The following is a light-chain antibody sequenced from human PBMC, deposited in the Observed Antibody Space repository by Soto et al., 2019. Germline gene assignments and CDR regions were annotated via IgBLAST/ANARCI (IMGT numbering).Light chain of an antibody. J-gene: IGLJ2*01. V-gene: IGLV1-40*01. Sequence: QSVLTQPPSVSGAPGQRVTISCTGSSSNIGAGYDVHWYQQLPGTAPKILIYGNSNRPSGVPDRFSGSKSGTSASLAITGLQAEDEADYSCQSYDSSLSVVFGGGTKLTVL. CDR2: GNS. CDR3: QSYDSSLSVV. CDR1: SSNIGAGYD.